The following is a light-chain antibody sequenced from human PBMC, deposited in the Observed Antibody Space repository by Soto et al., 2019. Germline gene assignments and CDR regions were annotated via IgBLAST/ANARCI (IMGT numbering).Light chain of an antibody. Sequence: DIQMTQSPPSLSASVGDRVTITCRASQSISNWLAWYQQKPGKAPKLLIYKASTLKSGVPSRFSGSGSGTEFTLTISSLQPDDFATYYCQHYNSYSEAFGQGTKVDNK. CDR2: KAS. CDR3: QHYNSYSEA. CDR1: QSISNW. J-gene: IGKJ1*01. V-gene: IGKV1-5*03.